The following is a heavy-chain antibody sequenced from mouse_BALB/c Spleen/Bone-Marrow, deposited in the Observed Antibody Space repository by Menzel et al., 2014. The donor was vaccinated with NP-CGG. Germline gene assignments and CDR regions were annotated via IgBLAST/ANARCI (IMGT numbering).Heavy chain of an antibody. D-gene: IGHD1-1*01. V-gene: IGHV1-9*01. CDR3: VYGRDWYFDV. J-gene: IGHJ1*01. CDR2: ILPGSGNT. Sequence: VQGVESVPAPMTPGASVKISCKATGYTFSSYWIEWVKQRPGHGLEWIGKILPGSGNTHYNEKFKGKATFTADTSSNTAYLQLSSLTSEDTAVYYCVYGRDWYFDVWGAGTTVSVSS. CDR1: GYTFSSYW.